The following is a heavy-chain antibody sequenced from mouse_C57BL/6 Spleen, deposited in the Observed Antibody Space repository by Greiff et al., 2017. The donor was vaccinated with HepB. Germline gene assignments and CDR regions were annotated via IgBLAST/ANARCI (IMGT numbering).Heavy chain of an antibody. J-gene: IGHJ1*03. V-gene: IGHV1-64*01. CDR2: IHPNSGST. D-gene: IGHD1-1*01. CDR1: GYTFTSYW. CDR3: ALITTVVAGSDV. Sequence: VQLQQPGAELVKPGASVKLSCKASGYTFTSYWMHWVKQRPGQGLEWIGMIHPNSGSTNYNEKFKSKATLTVDKSSSTAYMQLSSLTSEDSAVYYCALITTVVAGSDVWGTGTTVTVSS.